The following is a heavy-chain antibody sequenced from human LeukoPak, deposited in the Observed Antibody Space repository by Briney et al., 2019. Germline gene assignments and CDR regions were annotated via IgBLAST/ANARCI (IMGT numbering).Heavy chain of an antibody. J-gene: IGHJ4*02. CDR1: GYTFTGYY. D-gene: IGHD3-22*01. Sequence: ASVKVSCKASGYTFTGYYMHWVRQAPGQGLEWMGWINPNSGGTNYAQKFQERVTITRDMSTSTAYMELSSLRSEDTAVYYCAADLSFYDSSGYSFDYWGQGTLVTVSS. V-gene: IGHV1-2*02. CDR3: AADLSFYDSSGYSFDY. CDR2: INPNSGGT.